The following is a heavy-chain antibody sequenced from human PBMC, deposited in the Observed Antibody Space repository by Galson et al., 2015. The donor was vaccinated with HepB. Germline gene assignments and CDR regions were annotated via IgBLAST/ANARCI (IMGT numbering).Heavy chain of an antibody. CDR2: ISYDGSNK. V-gene: IGHV3-30*03. CDR3: AFLGNSGSYLAVFDI. Sequence: SLRLSCAASGFTFSSYGMHWVRQAPGKGLEWVALISYDGSNKKYVDSVKGRFTISRDNSKNTLYLQMNSLRAEDTAVYYCAFLGNSGSYLAVFDIWSQGTRVTVPS. J-gene: IGHJ3*02. D-gene: IGHD1-26*01. CDR1: GFTFSSYG.